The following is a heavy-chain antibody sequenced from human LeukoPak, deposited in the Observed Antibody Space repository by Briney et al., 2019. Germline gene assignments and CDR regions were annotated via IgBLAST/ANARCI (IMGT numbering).Heavy chain of an antibody. V-gene: IGHV3-30-3*01. CDR2: ISYDGSNK. Sequence: PGGSLSLSSAASGFTFSSYAMHWVRQAPGKGLEWVAVISYDGSNKYYADSVKGRFTISRDNSKNTLYLQMNSLRAEDTAVYYCARDRLYGWNSGIGYFDLWGRGTLATVSS. J-gene: IGHJ2*01. CDR3: ARDRLYGWNSGIGYFDL. D-gene: IGHD1-7*01. CDR1: GFTFSSYA.